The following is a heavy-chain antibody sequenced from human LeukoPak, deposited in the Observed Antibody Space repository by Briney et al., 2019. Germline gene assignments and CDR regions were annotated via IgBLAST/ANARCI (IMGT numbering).Heavy chain of an antibody. CDR3: ARDRRPYRPDAFDI. V-gene: IGHV4-59*01. Sequence: SETLSLTYTVSGGSISSYYWSCIRQPPGKGLEWIGDIYYSGSTKYNPSLKSRVTISVDTSKNQFSLKLSSVTAADTAVYYCARDRRPYRPDAFDIWGQGTMVTVSS. CDR2: IYYSGST. D-gene: IGHD4-11*01. CDR1: GGSISSYY. J-gene: IGHJ3*02.